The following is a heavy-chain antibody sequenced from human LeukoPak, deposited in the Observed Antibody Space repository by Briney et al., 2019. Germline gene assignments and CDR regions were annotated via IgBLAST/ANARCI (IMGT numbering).Heavy chain of an antibody. V-gene: IGHV4-38-2*02. J-gene: IGHJ4*02. CDR2: IYHSGST. CDR3: ARGYGSGPPDVSPAGWTEFDY. D-gene: IGHD3-10*01. CDR1: GYSISSGYY. Sequence: PSETLSLTCTVSGYSISSGYYWGWIRQPPGKGLEWIGSIYHSGSTYYNPSLKSRVTISVDTSKNQFSLKLSSVTAADTAVYYCARGYGSGPPDVSPAGWTEFDYWGQGTLVTVSS.